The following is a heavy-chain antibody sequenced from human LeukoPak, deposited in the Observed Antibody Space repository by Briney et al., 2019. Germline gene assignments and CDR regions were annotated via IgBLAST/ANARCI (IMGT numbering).Heavy chain of an antibody. D-gene: IGHD3-9*01. Sequence: SVKVSCKASRGTFSSYAISWVRQAPGQGLEWMGGIIPIFGTANCAQKFQGRVTITTDESTSTAYMELSSLRSEDTAVYYCARGPYYDILTGPAAFDIWGQGTMVTVSS. CDR1: RGTFSSYA. V-gene: IGHV1-69*05. CDR2: IIPIFGTA. CDR3: ARGPYYDILTGPAAFDI. J-gene: IGHJ3*02.